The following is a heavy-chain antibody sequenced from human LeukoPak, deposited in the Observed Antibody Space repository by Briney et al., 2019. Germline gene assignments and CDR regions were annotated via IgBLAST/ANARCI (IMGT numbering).Heavy chain of an antibody. V-gene: IGHV1-69*05. D-gene: IGHD3-3*01. J-gene: IGHJ6*03. Sequence: SVKVSCKASGGTFSSYAISWVRQAPGQGLEWMGGIIPIFGTANYAQKFQGRVTITTDESTSTAYMELSSLRSEDTAVYYCATRQRFLEWLLYGTKDYYYYYMDVWGKGTTVSVSS. CDR2: IIPIFGTA. CDR3: ATRQRFLEWLLYGTKDYYYYYMDV. CDR1: GGTFSSYA.